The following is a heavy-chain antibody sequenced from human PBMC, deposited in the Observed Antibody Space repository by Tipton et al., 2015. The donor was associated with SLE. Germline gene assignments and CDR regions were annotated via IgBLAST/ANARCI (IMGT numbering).Heavy chain of an antibody. CDR3: ARAPPHYYYYYMDV. CDR2: INKNGGT. CDR1: NESFRDYY. Sequence: TLSLTCTVYNESFRDYYWSWIRQPPGKGLEWIGEINKNGGTNFAPSLKSRVSISVDTSKNQVSLKLRSVTAADTAVYFCARAPPHYYYYYMDVWGKGTTVAVSS. V-gene: IGHV4-34*01. J-gene: IGHJ6*03.